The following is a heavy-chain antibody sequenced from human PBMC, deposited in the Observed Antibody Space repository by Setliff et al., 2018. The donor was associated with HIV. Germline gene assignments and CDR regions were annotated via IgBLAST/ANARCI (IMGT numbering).Heavy chain of an antibody. J-gene: IGHJ5*02. V-gene: IGHV1-8*01. CDR1: GYTFTKFD. CDR2: MNPNSGNT. CDR3: ARTWGAGVTGYWFEP. Sequence: ASVKVSCKASGYTFTKFDINWVRQATGQGLEWMGWMNPNSGNTGFAQKFQGRVTMTRNTSISTAYMELRSLRSEDAAVYFCARTWGAGVTGYWFEPWGQGTRVTVSS. D-gene: IGHD3-9*01.